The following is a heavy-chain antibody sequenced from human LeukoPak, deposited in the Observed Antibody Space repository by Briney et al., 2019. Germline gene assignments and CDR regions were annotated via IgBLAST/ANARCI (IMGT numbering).Heavy chain of an antibody. V-gene: IGHV4-34*01. CDR3: ARDSDGSGWHGGFDY. Sequence: SETLSLTCAVYGGSFSGYYWSWIRQPPGKGLEWIGEINHSGSTNYNPSLKSRVTISVDTSKNQFSLKLSSVTAADTAVYYCARDSDGSGWHGGFDYWGQGTLVTVSS. J-gene: IGHJ4*02. CDR1: GGSFSGYY. D-gene: IGHD6-19*01. CDR2: INHSGST.